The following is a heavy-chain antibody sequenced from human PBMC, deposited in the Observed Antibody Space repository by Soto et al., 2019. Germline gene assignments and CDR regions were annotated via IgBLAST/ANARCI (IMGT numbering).Heavy chain of an antibody. CDR1: GGSISSGGYS. CDR2: IYHSGST. J-gene: IGHJ4*02. Sequence: SETLSLTCAVSGGSISSGGYSWSWIRHPPGKGLEWIGYIYHSGSTYYNPSLKSRVTISVDRSKNQFSLKLSSVTAADTAVYYCASQLYYGVQPTTYYFDCWGQGTLVTVSS. CDR3: ASQLYYGVQPTTYYFDC. D-gene: IGHD4-17*01. V-gene: IGHV4-30-2*01.